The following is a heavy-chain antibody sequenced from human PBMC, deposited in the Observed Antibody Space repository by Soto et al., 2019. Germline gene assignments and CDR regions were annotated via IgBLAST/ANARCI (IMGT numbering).Heavy chain of an antibody. J-gene: IGHJ5*02. CDR1: GFTFSSYW. CDR3: ARAPLGSNYEGDWFDP. CDR2: IKQDGSEK. Sequence: GGSLRLSCAASGFTFSSYWMSWVRQAPGKGLEWVANIKQDGSEKYYVDSVKGRFTISRDNAKNSLYLQMNSLRAEDTAVYYCARAPLGSNYEGDWFDPWGQGTLVTVSS. V-gene: IGHV3-7*04. D-gene: IGHD4-4*01.